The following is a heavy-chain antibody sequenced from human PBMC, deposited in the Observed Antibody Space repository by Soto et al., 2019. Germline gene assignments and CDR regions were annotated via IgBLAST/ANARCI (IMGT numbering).Heavy chain of an antibody. CDR3: ARDSSGGYDSAYFDY. CDR2: INYSGST. D-gene: IGHD5-12*01. Sequence: SETLSLTCTVSGGSISGYYLSWIRQPPGKGLEWIGYINYSGSTNYNPSLKSRVTISVDTSKNQISLNLSSVTAADTAVYYCARDSSGGYDSAYFDYWGQGTLVTVSS. CDR1: GGSISGYY. J-gene: IGHJ4*02. V-gene: IGHV4-59*01.